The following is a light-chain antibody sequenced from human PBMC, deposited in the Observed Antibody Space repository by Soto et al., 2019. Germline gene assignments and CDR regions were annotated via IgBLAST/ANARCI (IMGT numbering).Light chain of an antibody. Sequence: QSVLTQPASVSGSPGQSITISCTGTSSDIGSYDYVSWYQQHPGKAPNLIIYEVTDRPSGVSNRFSGSKSGNTASLTISGLQAEDEADYYFSSFTSTSTRLFGSAIKVT. CDR3: SSFTSTSTRL. CDR2: EVT. V-gene: IGLV2-14*01. J-gene: IGLJ1*01. CDR1: SSDIGSYDY.